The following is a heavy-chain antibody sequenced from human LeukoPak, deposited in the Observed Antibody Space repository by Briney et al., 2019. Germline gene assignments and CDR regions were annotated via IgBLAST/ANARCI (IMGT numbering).Heavy chain of an antibody. J-gene: IGHJ4*02. V-gene: IGHV4-34*01. CDR1: NASFSSFY. Sequence: SETLSLTCVVYNASFSSFYWSWIRQSPGKGLEWIGEIIHSGSTNYNPSLKSRVTISVDSSKNQFSLNLNSVTAADTAVYYCARGRYYFDYWGQGTLVTVSS. CDR3: ARGRYYFDY. CDR2: IIHSGST.